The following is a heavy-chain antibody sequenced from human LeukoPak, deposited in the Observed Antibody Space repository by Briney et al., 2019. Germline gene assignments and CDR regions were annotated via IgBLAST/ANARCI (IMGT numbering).Heavy chain of an antibody. V-gene: IGHV3-53*04. J-gene: IGHJ4*02. CDR2: IYIGDNP. CDR3: ARVRPWVFDY. CDR1: GLTVSSSY. Sequence: GGSLRLSCAASGLTVSSSYMSWVRQAPGKGLEWVSIIYIGDNPHYADSVKGRFTISRHNSKNTLYLQMNNLRAEDTAVYHCARVRPWVFDYWGQVTLVTVSS.